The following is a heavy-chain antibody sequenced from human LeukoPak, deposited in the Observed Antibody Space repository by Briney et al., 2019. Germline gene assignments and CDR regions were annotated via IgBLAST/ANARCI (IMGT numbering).Heavy chain of an antibody. Sequence: PGGSLRLSCAASGFMFGNHAMSWVRQAPGKGLEWVSAISLSGDNAYYADSVKGRFTISRDNSKNTLSLQMNSLRAEDTAVYYCARGRDGYNWIDYWGQGTLVTVSS. D-gene: IGHD5-24*01. CDR1: GFMFGNHA. J-gene: IGHJ4*02. CDR3: ARGRDGYNWIDY. CDR2: ISLSGDNA. V-gene: IGHV3-23*01.